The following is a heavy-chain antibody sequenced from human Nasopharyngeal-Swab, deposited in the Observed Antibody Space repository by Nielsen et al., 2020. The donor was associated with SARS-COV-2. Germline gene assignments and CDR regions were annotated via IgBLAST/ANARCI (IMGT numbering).Heavy chain of an antibody. V-gene: IGHV1-69*06. Sequence: SVKVSCKASGGTFSSYAISWVRQAPGQGLEWMGGIIPIFGTANYAQKFQGRVTITADKSTGTAYMELSSLRSEDTAVYYCASEYCSSTSCYPWGQGTLVTVSS. CDR1: GGTFSSYA. CDR2: IIPIFGTA. J-gene: IGHJ5*02. CDR3: ASEYCSSTSCYP. D-gene: IGHD2-2*01.